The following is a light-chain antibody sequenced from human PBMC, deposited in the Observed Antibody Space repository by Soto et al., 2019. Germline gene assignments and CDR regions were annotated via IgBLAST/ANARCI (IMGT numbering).Light chain of an antibody. V-gene: IGLV2-14*03. CDR2: DVN. CDR3: TSYSSSSTHVV. Sequence: QSVLTQPASVSGSPGQSITISCTGTTSDVGGHNYVSWYQQHPGRAPKLMIYDVNNRPSGVSNRFSASKSGNTASLTISGLQAEDEADYYCTSYSSSSTHVVVGGGTQLTVL. J-gene: IGLJ2*01. CDR1: TSDVGGHNY.